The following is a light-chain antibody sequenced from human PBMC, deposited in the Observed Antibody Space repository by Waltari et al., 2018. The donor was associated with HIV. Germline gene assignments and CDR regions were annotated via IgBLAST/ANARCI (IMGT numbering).Light chain of an antibody. Sequence: QTVVTQEPSLTVSPGGPVTLTCASSTGAVTSGYYPNWFQQKPGQAPRPLIYATSNKHSWTPARFSGSLLGGKAALTLSGVQPEDEAEYYCLLYYGGVQVFGGGTKLTVL. CDR3: LLYYGGVQV. CDR2: ATS. J-gene: IGLJ3*02. CDR1: TGAVTSGYY. V-gene: IGLV7-43*01.